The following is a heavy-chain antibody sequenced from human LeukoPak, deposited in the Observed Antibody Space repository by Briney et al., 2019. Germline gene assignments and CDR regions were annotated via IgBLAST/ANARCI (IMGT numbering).Heavy chain of an antibody. CDR1: GGSISTYY. CDR2: IYHSGST. J-gene: IGHJ4*02. Sequence: SETLSLTCTVSGGSISTYYWSWIRQPPGKGLEWIGYIYHSGSTYYNPSLKSRVTISVDRSKNQFSLKLSSVTAADTAVYYCARESPYDSSGYWIDYWGQGTLVTVSS. CDR3: ARESPYDSSGYWIDY. V-gene: IGHV4-59*12. D-gene: IGHD3-22*01.